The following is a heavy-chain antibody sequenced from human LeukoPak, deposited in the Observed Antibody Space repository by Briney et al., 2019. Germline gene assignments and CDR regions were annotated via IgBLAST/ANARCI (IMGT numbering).Heavy chain of an antibody. Sequence: PGGSLRLSCAASGFTFDDYGMGWVRQAPGKGLEWVSGIIWSGGSTGYAESVKGRFTISRDNAKNSLYLQMNSLRAEDTALYYCARDDYGSGSWNDYWGQGTLVTVSS. CDR1: GFTFDDYG. CDR2: IIWSGGST. D-gene: IGHD3-10*01. CDR3: ARDDYGSGSWNDY. J-gene: IGHJ4*02. V-gene: IGHV3-20*04.